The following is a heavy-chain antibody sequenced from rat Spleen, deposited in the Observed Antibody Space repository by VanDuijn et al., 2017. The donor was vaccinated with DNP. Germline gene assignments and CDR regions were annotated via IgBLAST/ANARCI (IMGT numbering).Heavy chain of an antibody. D-gene: IGHD1-1*01. CDR3: ARPHYSGDRYYWYFDF. V-gene: IGHV3-1*01. CDR2: ISYSGST. J-gene: IGHJ1*01. Sequence: EVQLQESGPGLVKPSQSLSLTCSVTGYSITSNYWGWIRKFPGNKMEWIGHISYSGSTSYNPSLKSRISITRDTSKNQFFLQLNSVTIEDTATYYCARPHYSGDRYYWYFDFWGPGTMVTVSS. CDR1: GYSITSNY.